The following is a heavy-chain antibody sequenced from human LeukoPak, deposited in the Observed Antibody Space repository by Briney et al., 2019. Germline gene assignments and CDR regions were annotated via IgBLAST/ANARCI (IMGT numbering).Heavy chain of an antibody. D-gene: IGHD2-8*01. J-gene: IGHJ5*02. Sequence: GGSLRLSCAASGFTVSSNYMSWVRQAPGKGLEWVSVIYSGGSTYYADSVKGRFTISRDNSKNTLYLQMNSLRAEDTAVYYCVRDSGYCTNGVCWDAWFDPWGQGTLVTVSS. CDR3: VRDSGYCTNGVCWDAWFDP. V-gene: IGHV3-66*01. CDR2: IYSGGST. CDR1: GFTVSSNY.